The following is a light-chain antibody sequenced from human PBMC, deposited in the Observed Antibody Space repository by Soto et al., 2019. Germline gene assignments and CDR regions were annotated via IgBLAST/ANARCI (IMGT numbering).Light chain of an antibody. CDR2: LNSDGSH. CDR1: GGHSTYS. J-gene: IGLJ2*01. Sequence: QPVLTQSPSASASLGASVNLTCTLTGGHSTYSIGWHQQQPQRGPRFLMRLNSDGSHSKGDAIPDRFSGSSSGAERFLTVPRLQSEDEADYCSQTWGPGIVVFGGGTKVTVL. V-gene: IGLV4-69*02. CDR3: QTWGPGIVV.